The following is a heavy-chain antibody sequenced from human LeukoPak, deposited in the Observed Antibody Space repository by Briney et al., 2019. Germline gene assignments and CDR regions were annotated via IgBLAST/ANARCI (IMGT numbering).Heavy chain of an antibody. CDR2: IDYSAST. Sequence: SETLSLTCTVSGGSISTYYWSWIRQPPGKGLEWIAYIDYSASTNYNPSLKSRVTISVDTSKSQFSLKLISVTAADTAVYYCARDSRRELLHAFDIWGQGTMVTVSS. J-gene: IGHJ3*02. V-gene: IGHV4-59*01. CDR1: GGSISTYY. D-gene: IGHD1-26*01. CDR3: ARDSRRELLHAFDI.